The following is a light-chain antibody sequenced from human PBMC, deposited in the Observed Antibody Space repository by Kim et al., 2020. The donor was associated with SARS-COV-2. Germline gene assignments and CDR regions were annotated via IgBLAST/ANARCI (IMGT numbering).Light chain of an antibody. CDR2: GAS. CDR1: ESVSSRY. Sequence: EIVLTQSPGTLSLSPGERATLSCRASESVSSRYLGWYQQKPGQAPRLLIYGASSRATGIPDRFSGSGSGTDFTLTISRLEPEDFAVYYCQQYNSPYRTFGKGTKVDIK. J-gene: IGKJ1*01. CDR3: QQYNSPYRT. V-gene: IGKV3-20*01.